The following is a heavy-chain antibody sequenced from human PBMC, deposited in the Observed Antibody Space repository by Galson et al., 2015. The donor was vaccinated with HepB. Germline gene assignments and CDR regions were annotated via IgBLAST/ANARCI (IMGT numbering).Heavy chain of an antibody. J-gene: IGHJ4*02. D-gene: IGHD2-15*01. CDR2: ISAYNGDT. CDR3: ARNYRNGGSCFDY. Sequence: SVKVSCKASGYIFNSYGISWVRQAPGQGLEWMGWISAYNGDTKYAQNLQGRVTMTKDTSTSTVYMELRSLRSDDTAVYYCARNYRNGGSCFDYWGQGTLVTVSS. CDR1: GYIFNSYG. V-gene: IGHV1-18*04.